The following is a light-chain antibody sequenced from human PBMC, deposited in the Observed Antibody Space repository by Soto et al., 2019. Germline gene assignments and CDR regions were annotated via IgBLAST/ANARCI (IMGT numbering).Light chain of an antibody. Sequence: EIVMTQSPATLSVSPGERATLSCRASQRVSSNLAWYQQKPGQAPRLLIYGASSRATGIPVRFSGSGSGTEFTLTNSSLQSEDFAVHYCQQYNNWPLPFGQGTRLEIK. CDR2: GAS. J-gene: IGKJ5*01. CDR1: QRVSSN. V-gene: IGKV3-15*01. CDR3: QQYNNWPLP.